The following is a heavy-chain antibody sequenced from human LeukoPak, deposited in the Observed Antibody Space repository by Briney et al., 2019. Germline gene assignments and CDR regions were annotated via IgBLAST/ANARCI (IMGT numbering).Heavy chain of an antibody. D-gene: IGHD2-2*01. CDR3: ARMYCSSTSCYGMNV. Sequence: GASVKVSCKASEYTFTSYDINWVRQATGQGLEWMGWMNPNSGNTGYAQKFQGRVTMTRNTSISTAYMELSSLRSEDTAVYYCARMYCSSTSCYGMNVWGQGTTVTVSS. V-gene: IGHV1-8*01. CDR1: EYTFTSYD. CDR2: MNPNSGNT. J-gene: IGHJ6*02.